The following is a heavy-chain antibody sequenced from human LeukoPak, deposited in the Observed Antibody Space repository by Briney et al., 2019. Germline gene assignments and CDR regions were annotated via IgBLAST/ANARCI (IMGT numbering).Heavy chain of an antibody. CDR2: ISVYNGYT. Sequence: ASVKVSCKASGYTFTNYGVSWVRQAPGQGLEWMGWISVYNGYTNYAQKFQFRGTITTDTSPSTAYTALRSLQSPATALYYCARDKAVTTELTQYFHHWGQGTLVTVSP. CDR3: ARDKAVTTELTQYFHH. J-gene: IGHJ1*01. CDR1: GYTFTNYG. V-gene: IGHV1-18*01. D-gene: IGHD4-11*01.